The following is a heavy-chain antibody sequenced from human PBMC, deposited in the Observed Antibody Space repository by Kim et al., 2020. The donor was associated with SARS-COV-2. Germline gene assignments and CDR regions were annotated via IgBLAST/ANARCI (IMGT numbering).Heavy chain of an antibody. Sequence: GGSLRLSCAASGFTFSSYAMSWVRQAPGKGLEWVSAISGSGGSTYYADSVKGRFTISRDNSKNTLYLQMNSLRAEDTAVYYCAKQGSMAGTRSYYFDYWGQGTLVTVSS. D-gene: IGHD6-19*01. CDR3: AKQGSMAGTRSYYFDY. V-gene: IGHV3-23*01. J-gene: IGHJ4*02. CDR2: ISGSGGST. CDR1: GFTFSSYA.